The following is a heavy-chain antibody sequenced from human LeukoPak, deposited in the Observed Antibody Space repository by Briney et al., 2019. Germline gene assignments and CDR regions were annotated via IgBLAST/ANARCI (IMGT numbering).Heavy chain of an antibody. Sequence: ASVKVSCKASGYTFTSYGISWVRQAPGQGLEWMGWISAYNGNTNYAQKLQGRVTMTTDSSTSTAYMELRSLRSDDTAVYYCARVYPKYYYDSSGYSHGDYWGQGTLVTVSS. CDR3: ARVYPKYYYDSSGYSHGDY. CDR2: ISAYNGNT. V-gene: IGHV1-18*01. CDR1: GYTFTSYG. D-gene: IGHD3-22*01. J-gene: IGHJ4*02.